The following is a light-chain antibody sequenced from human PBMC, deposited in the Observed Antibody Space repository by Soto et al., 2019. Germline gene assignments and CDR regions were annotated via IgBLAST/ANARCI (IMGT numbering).Light chain of an antibody. V-gene: IGKV3-20*01. J-gene: IGKJ4*01. Sequence: EIVLTQSPGTLSLSPGERATLSCRASQSVRSNYLAWYQQIPGQAPRLLVYGASSRATGIPDRFSGSGSGTDFTLTIRRLEPEDFALYYCQHYGDSSFTFGGGTKVEIK. CDR1: QSVRSNY. CDR2: GAS. CDR3: QHYGDSSFT.